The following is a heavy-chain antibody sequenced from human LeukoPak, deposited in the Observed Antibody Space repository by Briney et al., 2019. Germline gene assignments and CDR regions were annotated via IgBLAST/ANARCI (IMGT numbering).Heavy chain of an antibody. Sequence: IGSISYGGSSYYNPAPKSRVTMSVYTSKNQFSLKLSSVTAADTALYYCARVGSSWTRDYYFDYWGQGTLVTVSS. D-gene: IGHD6-13*01. CDR2: ISYGGSS. V-gene: IGHV4-39*07. J-gene: IGHJ4*02. CDR3: ARVGSSWTRDYYFDY.